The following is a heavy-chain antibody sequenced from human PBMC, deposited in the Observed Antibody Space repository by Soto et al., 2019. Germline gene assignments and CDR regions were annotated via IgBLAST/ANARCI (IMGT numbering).Heavy chain of an antibody. Sequence: XGSLRLSCAVSGFTFSNYGMNWVRQAPGKGLEWVSTIGDTGASTYYADSVKGRFTISRDNSRNTLYLQMNSLRAEDTAVYYCAKGYSGSNYALFDYWGQGALVTVSS. J-gene: IGHJ4*02. CDR2: IGDTGAST. D-gene: IGHD1-26*01. CDR3: AKGYSGSNYALFDY. V-gene: IGHV3-23*01. CDR1: GFTFSNYG.